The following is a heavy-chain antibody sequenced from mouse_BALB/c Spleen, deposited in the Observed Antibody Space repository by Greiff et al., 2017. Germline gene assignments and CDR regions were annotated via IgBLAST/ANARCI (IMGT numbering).Heavy chain of an antibody. D-gene: IGHD2-2*01. Sequence: EVKVVESGGGLVQPGGSRKLSCAASGFSFSSFGMHWVRKAPEKGLEWVAYISSGSSTIYYADTVRGRFTISRDNPKNTLFLQMTMLRSEDTAMYYCARSPSGYDGYCFDYWGQGTTLTVSS. J-gene: IGHJ2*01. CDR3: ARSPSGYDGYCFDY. V-gene: IGHV5-17*02. CDR2: ISSGSSTI. CDR1: GFSFSSFG.